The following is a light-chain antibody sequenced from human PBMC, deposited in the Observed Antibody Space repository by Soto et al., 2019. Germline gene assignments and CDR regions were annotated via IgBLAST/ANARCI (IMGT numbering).Light chain of an antibody. Sequence: EIVLPQSPVTLSLSPGESATLSGRASQSVSSYLAWYPQRPGQAPRLLIYDASNRATGIPARFSGSGSGTDFTLTIDNLEPEDFAIYYCQQRNNWPPITFGQGTRLEIK. CDR1: QSVSSY. CDR2: DAS. CDR3: QQRNNWPPIT. V-gene: IGKV3-11*01. J-gene: IGKJ5*01.